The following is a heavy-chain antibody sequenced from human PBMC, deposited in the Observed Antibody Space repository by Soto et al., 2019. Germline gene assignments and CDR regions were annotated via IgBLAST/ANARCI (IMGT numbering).Heavy chain of an antibody. Sequence: GGSLRLSCAASGFTFSSYSMNWVRQAPGKGLEWVSSISSSSSYIYYADSVKGRFTISRDNAKNSLYLQMNSLRAEDTAVYYCARDPYPGLTEISDFWSGYLFYYYYGMDVWGQGTTVTVSS. CDR3: ARDPYPGLTEISDFWSGYLFYYYYGMDV. V-gene: IGHV3-21*01. CDR1: GFTFSSYS. D-gene: IGHD3-3*01. CDR2: ISSSSSYI. J-gene: IGHJ6*02.